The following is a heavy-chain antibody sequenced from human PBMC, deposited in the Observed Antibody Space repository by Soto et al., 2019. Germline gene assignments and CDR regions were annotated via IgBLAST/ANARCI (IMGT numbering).Heavy chain of an antibody. V-gene: IGHV3-30-3*01. CDR2: ISYDGTNK. Sequence: QVQLVESGGGVVHPGGSLRLSCAASGFTFNNFALTWVRQAPGKGLEWVTVISYDGTNKFYADSVKGRFTISIDISKDTVFLQVDSLRVEDTAVYYCARQNQPQAGYDYYCGLALWGQGTTVTVSS. CDR3: ARQNQPQAGYDYYCGLAL. D-gene: IGHD2-2*01. CDR1: GFTFNNFA. J-gene: IGHJ6*02.